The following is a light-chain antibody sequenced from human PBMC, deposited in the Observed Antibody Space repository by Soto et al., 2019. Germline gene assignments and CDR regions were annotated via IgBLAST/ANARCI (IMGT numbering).Light chain of an antibody. J-gene: IGLJ3*02. CDR2: GNS. V-gene: IGLV1-40*01. Sequence: VLTQPPSVSGAPGQRVTISCTGSSSNIGAGYDVHWYQQLPGTAPKLLIYGNSNRPSGVPDRFSGSKSGTSASLAITGLQAEDEADYYCQSYDSSLSGCVFGGGTKLTVL. CDR3: QSYDSSLSGCV. CDR1: SSNIGAGYD.